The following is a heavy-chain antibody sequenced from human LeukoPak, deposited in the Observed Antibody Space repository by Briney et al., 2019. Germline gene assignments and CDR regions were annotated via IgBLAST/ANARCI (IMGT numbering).Heavy chain of an antibody. V-gene: IGHV1-8*01. CDR1: GYTFTSYD. D-gene: IGHD3-22*01. J-gene: IGHJ3*02. CDR3: AREGYDSSGYYYFANAFDI. CDR2: MNPNSGNT. Sequence: ASVKVSCKASGYTFTSYDINWVRQATGQGLEWMGWMNPNSGNTGYAQKFQGRVTMTRNTSISTAYMELSSLRSEDTAVCYCAREGYDSSGYYYFANAFDIWGQGTMVTVSS.